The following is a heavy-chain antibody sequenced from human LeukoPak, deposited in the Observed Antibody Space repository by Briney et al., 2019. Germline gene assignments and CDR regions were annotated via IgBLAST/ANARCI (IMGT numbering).Heavy chain of an antibody. J-gene: IGHJ3*02. V-gene: IGHV4-4*07. CDR3: AGAGGVPAAIWVDTAMESGDAFDI. CDR2: IYTSGST. Sequence: PSETLSLTCTVSGGSISNYYWSWIRQPAGKGLEWIGRIYTSGSTNYNPSLKSRVTISVDTSKNQFSLKLSSVTAADTAVYYCAGAGGVPAAIWVDTAMESGDAFDIWGQXTMVTVSS. CDR1: GGSISNYY. D-gene: IGHD2-2*02.